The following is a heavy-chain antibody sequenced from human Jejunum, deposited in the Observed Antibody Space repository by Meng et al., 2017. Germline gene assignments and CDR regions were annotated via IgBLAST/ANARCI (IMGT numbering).Heavy chain of an antibody. CDR2: ISGSGGST. CDR3: AKGSGFGYGPANY. CDR1: GFTFSSYG. Sequence: GESLKISCAASGFTFSSYGISWVRQAPGKGLEWVSGISGSGGSTYYADSVKGRFSISRDNSKNTLYLQMDSLRAEDTAVYYCAKGSGFGYGPANYWGQGTLVTVSS. D-gene: IGHD2-15*01. J-gene: IGHJ4*02. V-gene: IGHV3-23*01.